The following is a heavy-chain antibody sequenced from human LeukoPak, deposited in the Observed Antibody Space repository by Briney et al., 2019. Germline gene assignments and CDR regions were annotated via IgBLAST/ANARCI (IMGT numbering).Heavy chain of an antibody. V-gene: IGHV3-9*01. D-gene: IGHD6-19*01. Sequence: GGSLRLSCAASGFTFDDYAMHWVRQAPGKGLEWVSGISWNSGSIGYADSVKGRFTISRDNAKNSLYLQMNSLRAEDTALYYCAKDSGYSSGWGIDYWGQGTLVTVSS. CDR3: AKDSGYSSGWGIDY. CDR2: ISWNSGSI. J-gene: IGHJ4*02. CDR1: GFTFDDYA.